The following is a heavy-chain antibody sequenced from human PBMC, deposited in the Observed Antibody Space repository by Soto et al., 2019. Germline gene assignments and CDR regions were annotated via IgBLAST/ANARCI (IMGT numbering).Heavy chain of an antibody. CDR1: GGSFSGYY. CDR2: INHSGGT. CDR3: ARSVSGNDY. V-gene: IGHV4-34*01. Sequence: SETLSLTCVVYGGSFSGYYWSWIRQPPGKGLEWIGEINHSGGTNYNPSLKSRVTISADTSKNQFSLKLSSVAAADTAVYYCARSVSGNDYWGQGTLVTVSS. D-gene: IGHD1-1*01. J-gene: IGHJ4*02.